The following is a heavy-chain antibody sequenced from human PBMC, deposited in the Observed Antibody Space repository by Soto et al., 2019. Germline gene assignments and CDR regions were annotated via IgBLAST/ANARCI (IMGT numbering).Heavy chain of an antibody. J-gene: IGHJ4*02. CDR1: GGSISSYY. CDR2: IYYSGST. V-gene: IGHV4-59*01. Sequence: NPSETLSLTCTVSGGSISSYYWSWIRQPPGKGLEWIGYIYYSGSTNYNPSLKSRVTISVDTSKNQFSLKLSSVTAADTAVYYCARALRGATRVDYWGQGTLVTVSS. CDR3: ARALRGATRVDY. D-gene: IGHD1-26*01.